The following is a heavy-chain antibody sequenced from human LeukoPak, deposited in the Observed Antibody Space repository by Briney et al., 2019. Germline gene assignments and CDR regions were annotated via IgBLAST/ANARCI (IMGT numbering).Heavy chain of an antibody. V-gene: IGHV4-39*01. CDR1: GGSISSSSYY. Sequence: PSETLSLTCTVSGGSISSSSYYWGWIRQPPGKGPEWIGSIYYSGSTYYNPSLKSRVTISVDTSKNQFSLKLSSVTAADTAVYYCARRRPYCSGGSCYDNWFDPWGQGTLVTVSS. CDR2: IYYSGST. D-gene: IGHD2-15*01. CDR3: ARRRPYCSGGSCYDNWFDP. J-gene: IGHJ5*02.